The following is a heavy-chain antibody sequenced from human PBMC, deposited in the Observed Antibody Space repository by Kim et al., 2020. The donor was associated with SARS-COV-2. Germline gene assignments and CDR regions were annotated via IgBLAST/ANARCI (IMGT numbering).Heavy chain of an antibody. V-gene: IGHV4-31*02. J-gene: IGHJ6*02. D-gene: IGHD3-10*01. Sequence: YYNPSLKSRVTISVDTSKNQFSLKLSSVTAADTAVYYCARAAQLFYGMDVWGQGTTVTVSS. CDR3: ARAAQLFYGMDV.